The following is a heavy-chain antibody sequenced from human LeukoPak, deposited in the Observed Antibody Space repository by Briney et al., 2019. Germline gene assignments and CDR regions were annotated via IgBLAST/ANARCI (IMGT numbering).Heavy chain of an antibody. Sequence: PGESLRLSCAASGFTFGPFWMHCVRQAPGKGLVWVSRINSDGRTTNYADSVKGRFTISRDNAKNTVYLQMNSLRVEDTAVYYCVRDQGRYFFDYWGQGTLVTVSS. J-gene: IGHJ4*02. CDR3: VRDQGRYFFDY. CDR2: INSDGRTT. CDR1: GFTFGPFW. D-gene: IGHD1-14*01. V-gene: IGHV3-74*01.